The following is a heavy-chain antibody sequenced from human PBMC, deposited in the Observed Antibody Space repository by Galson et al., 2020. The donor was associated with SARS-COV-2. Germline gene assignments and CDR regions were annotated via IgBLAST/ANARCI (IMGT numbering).Heavy chain of an antibody. D-gene: IGHD1-26*01. CDR1: GGSISSSDYP. CDR3: ARDKNSGRSGYFEY. J-gene: IGHJ4*02. Sequence: SETLSLTCTVSGGSISSSDYPWGWIRQSPGKGLEWIGSIYYNGVTYYNPSLKSRVTISIDTSKNQFSLKLSSVTAADTALYYCARDKNSGRSGYFEYWGQGTLVTVSS. CDR2: IYYNGVT. V-gene: IGHV4-39*07.